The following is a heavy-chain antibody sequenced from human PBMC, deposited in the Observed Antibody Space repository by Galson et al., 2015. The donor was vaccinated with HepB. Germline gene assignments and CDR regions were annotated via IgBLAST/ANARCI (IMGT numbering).Heavy chain of an antibody. CDR3: ARDQAPYGSGCFDS. V-gene: IGHV3-30-3*01. CDR2: ISYDGSNK. CDR1: GFTFSSYA. D-gene: IGHD6-19*01. Sequence: SLRLSCAASGFTFSSYAMHWVRQAPGKGLEWVAVISYDGSNKYYADSVKGRFTISRDNSKNTLYLQMNSLRPEDTAVYDCARDQAPYGSGCFDSWGQGTLVTVSS. J-gene: IGHJ4*02.